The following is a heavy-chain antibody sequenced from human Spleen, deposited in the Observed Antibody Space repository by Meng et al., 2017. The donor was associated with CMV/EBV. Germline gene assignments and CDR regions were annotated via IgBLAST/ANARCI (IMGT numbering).Heavy chain of an antibody. CDR1: GFIFSNYS. CDR3: AGQYSSSWLETQYYFDY. V-gene: IGHV3-21*01. Sequence: GESLKISCAASGFIFSNYSMNWVRQAPGKGLEWVSSISSSSSYIYYADSVKGRFTISRDNAKNSLYLQMNSLRAEDTAVYYCAGQYSSSWLETQYYFDYWGQGTLVTVSS. J-gene: IGHJ4*02. D-gene: IGHD6-13*01. CDR2: ISSSSSYI.